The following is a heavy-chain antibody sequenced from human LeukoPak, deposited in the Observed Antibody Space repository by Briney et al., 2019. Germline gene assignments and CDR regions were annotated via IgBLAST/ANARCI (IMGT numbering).Heavy chain of an antibody. D-gene: IGHD3-16*01. CDR3: ARGAGYYEYVWGSYDYYYYMDV. J-gene: IGHJ6*03. V-gene: IGHV4-4*07. Sequence: PSETLSLTPTLSLGSIISYYGIWIRPPARTGVEWVGRIYKSGRTNYNHSIQSRVTISVDTSKNQFSLKLSYVSAADGAVYYCARGAGYYEYVWGSYDYYYYMDVWGKGTTVTVSS. CDR1: LGSIISYY. CDR2: IYKSGRT.